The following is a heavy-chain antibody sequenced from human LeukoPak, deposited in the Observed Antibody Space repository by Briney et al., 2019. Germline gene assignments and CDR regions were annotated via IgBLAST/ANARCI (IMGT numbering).Heavy chain of an antibody. D-gene: IGHD6-19*01. CDR3: VRRGMGDSSGWDL. CDR1: GYTFLNYW. J-gene: IGHJ5*02. Sequence: GESLKISCAASGYTFLNYWIGWVRQAPGKGLEWVSSISSSSSYIYYADSVKGRFTISRDNAKNSLYLQMNSLRAEDTAVYYCVRRGMGDSSGWDLWGQGTLVTVSS. V-gene: IGHV3-21*01. CDR2: ISSSSSYI.